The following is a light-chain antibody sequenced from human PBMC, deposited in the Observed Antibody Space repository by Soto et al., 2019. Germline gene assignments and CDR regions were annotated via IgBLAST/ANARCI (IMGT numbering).Light chain of an antibody. J-gene: IGLJ3*02. Sequence: QSPLTQPASVSGSPGQSITISCTGTTSDVGRYKYVSWYQQHPGKAPKLMIYEVSNRPSGVSDRFSGSKSGNTASLTISGVQAEDEADYYCSSYTSSSTWVFGGGTKVTVL. V-gene: IGLV2-14*01. CDR1: TSDVGRYKY. CDR2: EVS. CDR3: SSYTSSSTWV.